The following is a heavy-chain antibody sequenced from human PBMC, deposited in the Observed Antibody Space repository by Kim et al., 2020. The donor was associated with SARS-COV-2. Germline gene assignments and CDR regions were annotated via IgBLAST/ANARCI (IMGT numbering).Heavy chain of an antibody. D-gene: IGHD6-13*01. CDR1: GGSISSSSYY. J-gene: IGHJ5*02. CDR3: ARVNEYSSSSPFGWFDP. Sequence: SETLSLTCTVSGGSISSSSYYWGWIRQPPGKGLEWIGSIYYSGSTYYNPSLKSRVTISVDTSKNQFSLKLSSVTAADTAVYYCARVNEYSSSSPFGWFDPWGQGTLVTVSS. CDR2: IYYSGST. V-gene: IGHV4-39*01.